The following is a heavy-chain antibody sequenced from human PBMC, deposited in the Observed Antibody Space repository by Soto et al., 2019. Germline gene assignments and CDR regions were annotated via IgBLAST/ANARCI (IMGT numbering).Heavy chain of an antibody. Sequence: GESLKISCKGSGYSFTSYWIGWVRQMPGKGLERMGIIYPGDSDTRYSPSFQGQVTISADKSISTAYLQWSSLKASDTAMYYCARHQVGATTTYYYYYGMDVWGQGTTVTVSS. CDR2: IYPGDSDT. CDR3: ARHQVGATTTYYYYYGMDV. D-gene: IGHD1-26*01. CDR1: GYSFTSYW. J-gene: IGHJ6*02. V-gene: IGHV5-51*01.